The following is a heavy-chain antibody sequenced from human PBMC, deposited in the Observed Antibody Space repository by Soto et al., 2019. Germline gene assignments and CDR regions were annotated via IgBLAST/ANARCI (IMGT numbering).Heavy chain of an antibody. CDR3: TRDPGIGFDY. CDR2: ISYGGSDK. Sequence: QVQLVESGGGVVQPGRSLRLSCAASGFTFNRYAIHWVRQAPGKGLEWVAVISYGGSDKYYADSVKGRFTVSRDNSKNTLYLQMNSLRAEDTAIYYYTRDPGIGFDYWGQGTLVIVSS. V-gene: IGHV3-30-3*01. J-gene: IGHJ4*02. CDR1: GFTFNRYA. D-gene: IGHD1-26*01.